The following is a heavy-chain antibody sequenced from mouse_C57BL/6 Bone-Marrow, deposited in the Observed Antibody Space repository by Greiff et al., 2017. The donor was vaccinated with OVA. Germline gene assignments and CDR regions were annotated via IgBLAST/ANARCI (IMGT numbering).Heavy chain of an antibody. V-gene: IGHV14-1*01. CDR2: IDPEDGDT. J-gene: IGHJ2*01. CDR1: GFNIKDYY. CDR3: TTIPAD. Sequence: EVKLQESGAELVRPGASVKLSCTASGFNIKDYYMHWVKQRPEQGLEWIGRIDPEDGDTEYAPKFQGKATMTADTSSSTAYLQLSSLTSEDTAVYYCTTIPADWGKGTTLTVSS.